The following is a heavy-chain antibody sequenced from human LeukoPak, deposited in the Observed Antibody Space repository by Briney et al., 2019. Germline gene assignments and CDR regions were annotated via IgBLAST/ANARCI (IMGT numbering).Heavy chain of an antibody. CDR1: GYSFTAYY. J-gene: IGHJ3*02. V-gene: IGHV1-2*02. D-gene: IGHD1-26*01. CDR2: INPNSGGT. Sequence: ASVKVSCKASGYSFTAYYMHWVRQAPGQELEWMGWINPNSGGTNYAQKFQGRVTMTRDTSITTAYMELSRLRSDDTAVYYCARDSGIYRDGFDIWGQGTMVTVSS. CDR3: ARDSGIYRDGFDI.